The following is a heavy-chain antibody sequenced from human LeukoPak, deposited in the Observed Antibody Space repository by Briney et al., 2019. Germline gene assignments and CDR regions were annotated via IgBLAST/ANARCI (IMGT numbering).Heavy chain of an antibody. J-gene: IGHJ4*02. CDR1: GYTFTSYD. CDR2: MNPNSGNT. D-gene: IGHD5-12*01. CDR3: ARIYSGYDSFDY. Sequence: ASVKVSCKASGYTFTSYDISWVRQATGQGLEWMGWMNPNSGNTGYAQKFQGRVTMTRNTSISTAYMELSSLRSEDTAVYYCARIYSGYDSFDYWGQGTLVTVSS. V-gene: IGHV1-8*01.